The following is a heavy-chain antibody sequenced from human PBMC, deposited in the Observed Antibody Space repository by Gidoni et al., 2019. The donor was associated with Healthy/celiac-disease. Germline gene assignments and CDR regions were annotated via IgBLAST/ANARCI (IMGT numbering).Heavy chain of an antibody. CDR3: AKDSGRVLAAAGGFDY. V-gene: IGHV3-23*01. D-gene: IGHD6-13*01. J-gene: IGHJ4*02. CDR2: ISGSGGST. Sequence: EVQLLESGGGLVQPGGSLRLSCAASGFPFSSFAMSGVRQAPGKGLEWASAISGSGGSTYYADSVKGRFTISRDNSKNTLYLQMNSLRAEDTAVYYCAKDSGRVLAAAGGFDYWGQGTLVTVSS. CDR1: GFPFSSFA.